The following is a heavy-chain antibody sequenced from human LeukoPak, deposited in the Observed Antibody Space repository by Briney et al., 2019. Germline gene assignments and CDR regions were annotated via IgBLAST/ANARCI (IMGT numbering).Heavy chain of an antibody. Sequence: ASVKVSCKASEYTFTDYAINWVRQAPGQRLEWMGWINAGNGNTKYSQKFQGRVTITRDTSASTAYMELSSLRSEDTAVYYCARGRYYYDSSGYYRRNWFDPWGQGTLVTVSS. J-gene: IGHJ5*02. V-gene: IGHV1-3*01. CDR2: INAGNGNT. D-gene: IGHD3-22*01. CDR3: ARGRYYYDSSGYYRRNWFDP. CDR1: EYTFTDYA.